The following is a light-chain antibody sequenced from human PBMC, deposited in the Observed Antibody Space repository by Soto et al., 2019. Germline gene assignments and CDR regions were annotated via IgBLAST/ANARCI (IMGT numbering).Light chain of an antibody. CDR2: GES. Sequence: EIVLTQSPCTLSLSPLEIATLSFRAIQSVSNNYLSWYQQKPGQAPRLLIYGESSRATGIPDRFSGSGSGTEFTLTISSLQSEDFAVYYCQQYNNWPPWTFGQGTKVDI. CDR1: QSVSNN. CDR3: QQYNNWPPWT. V-gene: IGKV3D-15*01. J-gene: IGKJ1*01.